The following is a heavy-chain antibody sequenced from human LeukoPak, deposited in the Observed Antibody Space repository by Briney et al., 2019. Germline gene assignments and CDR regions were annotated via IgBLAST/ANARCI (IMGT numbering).Heavy chain of an antibody. CDR1: GGSISSYY. V-gene: IGHV4-59*01. CDR3: ARGGDYYDIDY. Sequence: PSETLSLTCTVSGGSISSYYWSWIRQPPGKGLEWIGYIYYSGGTNYNPSLKSRVTISVDTSKNQFSLKLSSVTAADTAVYYCARGGDYYDIDYWGQGTLVTVSS. J-gene: IGHJ4*02. D-gene: IGHD3-22*01. CDR2: IYYSGGT.